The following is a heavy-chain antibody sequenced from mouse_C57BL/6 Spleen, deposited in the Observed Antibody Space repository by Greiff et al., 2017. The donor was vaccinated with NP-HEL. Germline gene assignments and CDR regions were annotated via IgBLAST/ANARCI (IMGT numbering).Heavy chain of an antibody. CDR3: ARRHYYGSSLDY. J-gene: IGHJ2*01. D-gene: IGHD1-1*01. V-gene: IGHV1-50*01. CDR1: GYTFTSYW. Sequence: QVQLQQPGAELVKPGASVKLSCKASGYTFTSYWMQWVKQRPGQGLEWIGEIDPSDSYTNYNQKFKGKATLTVDTSSSTAYMQLSSLTSEDSAVYYCARRHYYGSSLDYWGQGTTLTVSS. CDR2: IDPSDSYT.